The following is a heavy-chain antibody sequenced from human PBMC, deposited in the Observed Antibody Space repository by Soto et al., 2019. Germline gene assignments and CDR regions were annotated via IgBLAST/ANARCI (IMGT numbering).Heavy chain of an antibody. Sequence: GGSLRLSCAASGFTFSSYSMNWVRQAPGKGLEWVSSISSSNSYIYYADSVKGRFTISRDNAKNALYLQMNSLRAEDTAVYYCARDRTAVAFFDYWGQGTLVTVSS. D-gene: IGHD6-19*01. CDR1: GFTFSSYS. CDR3: ARDRTAVAFFDY. V-gene: IGHV3-21*01. J-gene: IGHJ4*02. CDR2: ISSSNSYI.